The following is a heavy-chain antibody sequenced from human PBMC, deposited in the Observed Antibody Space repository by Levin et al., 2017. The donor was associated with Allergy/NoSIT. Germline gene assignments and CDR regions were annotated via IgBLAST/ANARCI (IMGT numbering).Heavy chain of an antibody. CDR3: AKDRGTYGGFYFDY. V-gene: IGHV3-23*01. J-gene: IGHJ4*02. D-gene: IGHD1-26*01. CDR1: GFTLSDYA. Sequence: GESLKISCAASGFTLSDYAMSWVRQTPGRGLEWVSLISASGGTTYYADSVKGRFTVSRDNSQNTLYLQMNTLRAEDTAIYYCAKDRGTYGGFYFDYWGPGTLVTVSS. CDR2: ISASGGTT.